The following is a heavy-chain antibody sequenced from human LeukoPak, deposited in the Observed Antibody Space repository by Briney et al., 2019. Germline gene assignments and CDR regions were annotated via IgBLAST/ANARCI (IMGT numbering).Heavy chain of an antibody. V-gene: IGHV1-18*01. CDR2: ISPYNGNT. D-gene: IGHD6-13*01. Sequence: ASVKVSCKASGYSFTNYGITWVRQAPGQGLEWMGWISPYNGNTNYVQKLQGRVTMTRDTSTSTAYMELRSLRSDDTAVYYCATYSAAGRTYYFDYWGQGALVTVSS. CDR3: ATYSAAGRTYYFDY. J-gene: IGHJ4*02. CDR1: GYSFTNYG.